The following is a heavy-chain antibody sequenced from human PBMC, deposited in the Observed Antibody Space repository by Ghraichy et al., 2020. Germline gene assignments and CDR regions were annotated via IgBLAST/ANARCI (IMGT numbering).Heavy chain of an antibody. Sequence: GESLNISCEASGFSLTDYHMTWFRQAPGQGLECLSYTPTSGPTVYYVDSVKGRFIISRDNAKNSLYLQMSSLRPEDTAVYYCARVGNTARHPLRVLRDYYYINVWGKGTTVTVSS. CDR1: GFSLTDYH. CDR2: TPTSGPTV. D-gene: IGHD2-15*01. J-gene: IGHJ6*03. CDR3: ARVGNTARHPLRVLRDYYYINV. V-gene: IGHV3-11*04.